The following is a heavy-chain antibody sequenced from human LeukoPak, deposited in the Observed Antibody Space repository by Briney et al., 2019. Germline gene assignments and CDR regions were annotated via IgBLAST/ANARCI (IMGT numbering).Heavy chain of an antibody. J-gene: IGHJ4*02. CDR3: ARGDKEWLPLDY. D-gene: IGHD6-19*01. V-gene: IGHV1-8*01. Sequence: ASVKVSCKTSGYTFTSYDINWVRQATGQGLEWMGWMNPNSGNTGYAQKFQGRVTITRNTSISAGYMDLSSLRSEDTAVYYCARGDKEWLPLDYWGQGTLVTVSS. CDR2: MNPNSGNT. CDR1: GYTFTSYD.